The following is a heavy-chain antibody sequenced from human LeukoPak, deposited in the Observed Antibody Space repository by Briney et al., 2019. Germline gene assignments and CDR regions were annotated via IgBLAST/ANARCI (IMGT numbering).Heavy chain of an antibody. CDR2: INGSGDKT. D-gene: IGHD1-14*01. J-gene: IGHJ4*02. CDR3: AKPARTDYADY. V-gene: IGHV3-23*01. CDR1: GFTFSDYY. Sequence: PGGSLRLSCAASGFTFSDYYMNWVRQAPGKGLEWVSSINGSGDKTYYADSVKGRFTISRDNSKNTLYLQMNSLRAEDTAVYYCAKPARTDYADYWGQGTLVTVSS.